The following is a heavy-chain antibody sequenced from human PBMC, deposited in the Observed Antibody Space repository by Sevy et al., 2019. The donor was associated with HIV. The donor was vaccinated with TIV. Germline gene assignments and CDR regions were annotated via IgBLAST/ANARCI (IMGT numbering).Heavy chain of an antibody. Sequence: GGSLRLSCAASGFTFSDCYMSWIRQAPGKGLEWVSYISSSGGTIYYADAVKGRFTISRDDAKNPRYLQMNSLRVDDTAVYYCAGGRWRTMVRGIIEDPFDIWGQGTMVTVSS. CDR2: ISSSGGTI. D-gene: IGHD3-10*01. CDR3: AGGRWRTMVRGIIEDPFDI. CDR1: GFTFSDCY. V-gene: IGHV3-11*01. J-gene: IGHJ3*02.